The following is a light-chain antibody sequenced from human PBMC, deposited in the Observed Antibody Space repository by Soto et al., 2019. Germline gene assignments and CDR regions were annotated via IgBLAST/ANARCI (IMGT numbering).Light chain of an antibody. CDR1: ISNIERYY. Sequence: QSVLTQPPSASGTPGQRVTISCSGSISNIERYYVYWYQHLPGTAPKLLIYRDNQRPSGVPGRFSGSKSGTSASLAISGLRSEDEADYYCAAWDDSLSGPVFGGGTKLTVL. CDR2: RDN. CDR3: AAWDDSLSGPV. V-gene: IGLV1-47*01. J-gene: IGLJ2*01.